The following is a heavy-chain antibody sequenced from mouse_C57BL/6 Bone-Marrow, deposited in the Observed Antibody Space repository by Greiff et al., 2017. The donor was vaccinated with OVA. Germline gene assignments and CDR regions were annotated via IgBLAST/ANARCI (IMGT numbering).Heavy chain of an antibody. CDR3: ARNDYDEGDWFAY. Sequence: QVQLKESGPGLVQPSQSLSITCTVSGFSLTSYGVHWVRQSPGKGLEWLGVIWSGGSTDYNAAFISRLSISKDNSKSQVFFKMNSRQADDTAIYYCARNDYDEGDWFAYWGQGTLVTVSA. D-gene: IGHD2-4*01. CDR1: GFSLTSYG. J-gene: IGHJ3*01. V-gene: IGHV2-2*01. CDR2: IWSGGST.